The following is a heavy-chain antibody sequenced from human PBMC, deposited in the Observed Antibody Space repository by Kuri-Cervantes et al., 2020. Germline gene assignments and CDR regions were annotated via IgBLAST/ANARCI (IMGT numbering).Heavy chain of an antibody. CDR3: ARAGSMVRGDDWFDP. Sequence: ASVKVSCKASGYTFTSYDINWVRQATGQGLEWMGWMNPNSGNTGYAQKFQGRVTMTRNTSISTAYMGLSSLRSEDTAVYYCARAGSMVRGDDWFDPWGQGTLVTVSS. CDR1: GYTFTSYD. D-gene: IGHD3-10*01. CDR2: MNPNSGNT. J-gene: IGHJ5*02. V-gene: IGHV1-8*01.